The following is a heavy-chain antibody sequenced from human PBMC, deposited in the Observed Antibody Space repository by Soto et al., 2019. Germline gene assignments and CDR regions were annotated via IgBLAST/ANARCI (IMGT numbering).Heavy chain of an antibody. CDR2: INTDGSST. Sequence: EVQLVESGGGLVQPGGSLRLSCAVSGLTFSNYWMNWVRQAPGKGLVWVSRINTDGSSTSYADFVKGRFTISRDNARNTLFLQMNSLTAEDTAVYYCARFRVDGDYVPWGHGTLVTVSA. CDR1: GLTFSNYW. V-gene: IGHV3-74*01. D-gene: IGHD4-17*01. CDR3: ARFRVDGDYVP. J-gene: IGHJ5*02.